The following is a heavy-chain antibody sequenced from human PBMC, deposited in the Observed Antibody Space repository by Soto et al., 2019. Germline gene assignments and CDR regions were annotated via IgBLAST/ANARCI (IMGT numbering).Heavy chain of an antibody. Sequence: KPSETLSLTCSVSGDSISTVDYFWAWIRLPPGQALEYIGYIYKSTTTYYNPSFESRVAISLDTSKSQFSLTVTSVTAADTAVYFCARAHTYYYDISGYSKQSFHFDSWGQGTLVTVSS. D-gene: IGHD3-22*01. CDR1: GDSISTVDYF. CDR3: ARAHTYYYDISGYSKQSFHFDS. J-gene: IGHJ4*02. V-gene: IGHV4-30-4*01. CDR2: IYKSTTT.